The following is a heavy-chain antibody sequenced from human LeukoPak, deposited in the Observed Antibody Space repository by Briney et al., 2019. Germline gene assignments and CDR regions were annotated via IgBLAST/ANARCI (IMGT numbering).Heavy chain of an antibody. J-gene: IGHJ5*02. D-gene: IGHD6-13*01. CDR3: ARTHIAAAGTDWSDP. V-gene: IGHV4-30-4*01. Sequence: SQTLSLTCTVSGGSISSGDYYWSWIRQPPGKGLEWIGYIYYSGSTYYNPSLKSRVTISVDTSKNQFSLKPSSVTAADTAVYYCARTHIAAAGTDWSDPWGQGTLVTVSS. CDR2: IYYSGST. CDR1: GGSISSGDYY.